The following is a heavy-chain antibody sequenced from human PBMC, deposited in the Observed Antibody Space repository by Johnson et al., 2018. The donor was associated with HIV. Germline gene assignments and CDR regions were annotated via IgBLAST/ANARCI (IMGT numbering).Heavy chain of an antibody. Sequence: MLLVESGGGVVRPGGSLRLSCAASGFTFDDYGMSWVRQAPGKGLEWVSGINWNGGSPSYPDSLKGRFPISRDISKNTLLLQMNSLRAEATAVYYCASAPSPGPGGAFDIWGQGTMVTVSS. V-gene: IGHV3-20*04. CDR2: INWNGGSP. CDR1: GFTFDDYG. CDR3: ASAPSPGPGGAFDI. J-gene: IGHJ3*02.